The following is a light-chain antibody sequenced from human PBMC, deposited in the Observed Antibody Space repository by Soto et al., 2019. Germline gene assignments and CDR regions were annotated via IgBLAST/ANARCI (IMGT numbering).Light chain of an antibody. Sequence: EIVLTQSPGTLSLSPGERATLSCSASQSVSSSFLAWYQQKAGQAPRLLIYGASSRATGIPDRSSGSGSGTDFTLTISRLEPEDFAVYYCQQYGSSRWTFGQGTKVDIK. CDR1: QSVSSSF. J-gene: IGKJ1*01. V-gene: IGKV3-20*01. CDR2: GAS. CDR3: QQYGSSRWT.